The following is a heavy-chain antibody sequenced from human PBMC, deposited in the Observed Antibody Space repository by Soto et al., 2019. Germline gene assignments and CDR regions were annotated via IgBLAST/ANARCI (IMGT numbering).Heavy chain of an antibody. CDR2: IYHTGST. CDR1: GGSISSSGYS. J-gene: IGHJ5*02. D-gene: IGHD2-2*01. V-gene: IGHV4-30-2*01. CDR3: ARSNIVIVPASTSNRFDP. Sequence: TLSLTCAVSGGSISSSGYSWGWIRQPPGKGLEWIGYIYHTGSTYYNPSLKSRVTISVDRSTNQFSLRLRYVTAADTAVYYCARSNIVIVPASTSNRFDPWGQGTLVTVSS.